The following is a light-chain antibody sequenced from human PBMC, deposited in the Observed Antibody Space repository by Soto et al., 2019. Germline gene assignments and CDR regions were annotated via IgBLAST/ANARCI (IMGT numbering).Light chain of an antibody. CDR2: GAS. V-gene: IGKV3-20*01. CDR1: HSISSDY. J-gene: IGKJ1*01. CDR3: QQYGSSRWT. Sequence: IVLTQSPSPLSLSPGERATVSCMSSHSISSDYLAWHQQRPGQAPRLLIYGASNRATGIPDRFSGSGSGTDFTLTISRLEPEDFAVYYCQQYGSSRWTFGQGTKVDFK.